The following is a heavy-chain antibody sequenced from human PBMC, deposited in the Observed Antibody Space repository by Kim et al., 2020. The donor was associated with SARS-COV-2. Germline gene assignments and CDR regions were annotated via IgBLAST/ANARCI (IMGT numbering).Heavy chain of an antibody. J-gene: IGHJ3*01. Sequence: GGSLRLSCAASGFTFSSYSMNWVRQAPGKGLEWVSYISSSSSTIYYADSVKGRFTISRDNAKNSLYLQMNSLRAEDTAVYYSARGLFYCSGGSCYADAFDVWGQGTMVTGSS. CDR1: GFTFSSYS. CDR2: ISSSSSTI. V-gene: IGHV3-48*04. D-gene: IGHD2-15*01. CDR3: ARGLFYCSGGSCYADAFDV.